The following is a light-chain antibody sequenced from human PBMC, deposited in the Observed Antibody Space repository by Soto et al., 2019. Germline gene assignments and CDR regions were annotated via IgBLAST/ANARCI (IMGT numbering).Light chain of an antibody. Sequence: EIVMTQSPATLSVSPWERATLSCRACQSMGSNLALYQQKSGHAPMLLIYGASTRATGIPARFSGSGSGTEFTLTITCLQSEDCAVYYCQQYHKWPRTFGQGTKVDIK. V-gene: IGKV3-15*01. CDR1: QSMGSN. CDR2: GAS. J-gene: IGKJ1*01. CDR3: QQYHKWPRT.